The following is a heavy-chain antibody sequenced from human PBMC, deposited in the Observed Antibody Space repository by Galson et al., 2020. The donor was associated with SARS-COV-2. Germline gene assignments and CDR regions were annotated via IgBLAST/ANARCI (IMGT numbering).Heavy chain of an antibody. J-gene: IGHJ4*02. D-gene: IGHD5-18*01. Sequence: LETLSLTCTVSGASIRSNSYYWGWIRQPPGKGLEWIGNIFYIGSTYYNPSLKSRVTISVDTSKNQFSLKLNSVTAADTAVYYCVRTVETSTATLFGYWGQGTLVTVSS. CDR2: IFYIGST. V-gene: IGHV4-39*01. CDR3: VRTVETSTATLFGY. CDR1: GASIRSNSYY.